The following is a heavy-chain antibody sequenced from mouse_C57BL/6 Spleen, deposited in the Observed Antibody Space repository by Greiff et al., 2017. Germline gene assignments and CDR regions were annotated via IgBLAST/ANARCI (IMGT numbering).Heavy chain of an antibody. Sequence: EVQLVESGGGLVKPGGSLKLSCAASGFTFSSYTMSWVRQTPEKRLEWVATISGGGGNTYYPDSVKGRFTISRDNAKNTLYLQMRSLRSEDTALYYCARTGFITTVVVNWYFDVWGTGTTVTVSS. CDR2: ISGGGGNT. V-gene: IGHV5-9*01. D-gene: IGHD1-1*01. J-gene: IGHJ1*03. CDR1: GFTFSSYT. CDR3: ARTGFITTVVVNWYFDV.